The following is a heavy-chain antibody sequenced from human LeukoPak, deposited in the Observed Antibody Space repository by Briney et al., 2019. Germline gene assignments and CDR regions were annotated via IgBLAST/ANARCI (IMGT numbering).Heavy chain of an antibody. Sequence: PGGSLRLSCAASGFPFDVPAMHWVRQPLGKGLEWVSLISGDGGSTYYADSVKGRFTISRDNSKNSLYLQMNSLRTEDSAFYYCASIGRVADDYWGQGTLVTVSS. CDR1: GFPFDVPA. CDR2: ISGDGGST. CDR3: ASIGRVADDY. J-gene: IGHJ4*02. D-gene: IGHD6-19*01. V-gene: IGHV3-43*02.